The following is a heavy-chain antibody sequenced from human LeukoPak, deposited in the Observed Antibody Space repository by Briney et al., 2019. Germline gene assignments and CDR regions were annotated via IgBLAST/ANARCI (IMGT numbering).Heavy chain of an antibody. CDR1: GYSISSGYY. V-gene: IGHV4-61*01. Sequence: SETLSLTCTVSGYSISSGYYWGWIRQPPGKGLEWIGYIYYSGSTNYNPSLKSRVTISVDTSKNQFSLKLSSVTAADTAVHYCATEAKAAAGAFDIWGQGTMVTVSS. D-gene: IGHD6-13*01. CDR2: IYYSGST. CDR3: ATEAKAAAGAFDI. J-gene: IGHJ3*02.